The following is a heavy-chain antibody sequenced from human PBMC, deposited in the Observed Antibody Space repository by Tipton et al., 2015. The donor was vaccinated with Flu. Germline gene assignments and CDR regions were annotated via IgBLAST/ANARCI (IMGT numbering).Heavy chain of an antibody. D-gene: IGHD2-15*01. V-gene: IGHV4-38-2*02. CDR2: IFRTGNT. J-gene: IGHJ4*02. CDR3: ARDGWGGTYYQTGSAQLDY. Sequence: TLSLTCTISGDSISSDYYWGWIRQPPGKGLEWIGNIFRTGNTYRNPSLKSRVTISIDTSKNQFSLKVFSVTAADTAVYYCARDGWGGTYYQTGSAQLDYWGQGTLVTVSS. CDR1: GDSISSDYY.